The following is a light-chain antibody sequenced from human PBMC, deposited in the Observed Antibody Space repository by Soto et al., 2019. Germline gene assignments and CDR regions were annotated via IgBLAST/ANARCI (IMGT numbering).Light chain of an antibody. Sequence: QSALTQPASVSGSPGQSITISFTGTRSDFGAYNYVSWYQQYPGKVPKLWIYNVSNRPSGVSNRFSGSKSGNTASLTISGLQAEDEADYFCTSYTSGSIYVFGTGTKLTVL. J-gene: IGLJ1*01. CDR3: TSYTSGSIYV. V-gene: IGLV2-14*01. CDR2: NVS. CDR1: RSDFGAYNY.